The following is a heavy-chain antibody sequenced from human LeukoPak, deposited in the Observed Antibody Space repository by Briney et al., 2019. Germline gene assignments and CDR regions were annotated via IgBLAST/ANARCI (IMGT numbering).Heavy chain of an antibody. J-gene: IGHJ5*02. Sequence: GGSLRLSCEASGFTFGNYAVNWVRQAPGKGLEWVSTISGTGSSTYYADSAKGRFTISRDNSKDTLFLQLNSLTAADTAMYFCAKASVAIPQYCNSWGQGTLVTVSS. CDR2: ISGTGSST. D-gene: IGHD2-2*02. V-gene: IGHV3-23*01. CDR1: GFTFGNYA. CDR3: AKASVAIPQYCNS.